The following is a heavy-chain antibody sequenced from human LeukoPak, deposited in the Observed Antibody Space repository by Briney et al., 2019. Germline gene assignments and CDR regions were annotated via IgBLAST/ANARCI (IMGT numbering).Heavy chain of an antibody. J-gene: IGHJ4*02. V-gene: IGHV3-7*03. Sequence: GGSLRLSCVASGFTFSSRDWMTWVRQAPGKGLEWVANIKQDGSEKNYVDSVKGRFTISRDNAKNTVYLQMNSLRAEDTAVYFCARGGVDYYGSGTYYLMYYFDYWGQGALVTVSS. D-gene: IGHD3-10*01. CDR2: IKQDGSEK. CDR3: ARGGVDYYGSGTYYLMYYFDY. CDR1: GFTFSSRDW.